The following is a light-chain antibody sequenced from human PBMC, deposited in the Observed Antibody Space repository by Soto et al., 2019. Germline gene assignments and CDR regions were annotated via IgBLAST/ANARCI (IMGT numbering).Light chain of an antibody. CDR1: RNDVGGFNY. V-gene: IGLV2-8*01. CDR2: EVT. J-gene: IGLJ2*01. Sequence: QSVLTQPRSASGSPGQSVTISCTGTRNDVGGFNYVSWYQQHPGKAPKLIIYEVTKRPSGVPDRFSGSKFGNTASLTVSGLQAEDEADYYCSSYVGSNNLLFGGGTKLTVL. CDR3: SSYVGSNNLL.